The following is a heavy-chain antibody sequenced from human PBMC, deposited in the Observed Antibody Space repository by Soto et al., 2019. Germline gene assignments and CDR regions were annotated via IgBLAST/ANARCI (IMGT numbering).Heavy chain of an antibody. CDR2: IIPIFGTA. D-gene: IGHD4-17*01. V-gene: IGHV1-69*13. CDR3: ARVDGSPSVTYTYYYYYYGMDV. J-gene: IGHJ6*02. CDR1: GGTFSSYA. Sequence: ASVKVSCKASGGTFSSYAISWVRQAPGQGLEWMGGIIPIFGTANYAQKFQGRVTITADESTSTAYMELSSLRSEDTAVYYCARVDGSPSVTYTYYYYYYGMDVWGHGTTVTCSS.